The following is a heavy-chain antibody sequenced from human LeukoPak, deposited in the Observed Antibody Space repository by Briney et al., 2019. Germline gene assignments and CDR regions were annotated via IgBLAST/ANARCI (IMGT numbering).Heavy chain of an antibody. Sequence: GASVKVSCKASGYTFTGYYMHWVRQAPGQGLEWMGWINPNSGGTNYAQKFQGRVTMTRDTSISTAYLQWSSLKASDTAMYYCARQGEGYSSGRYLRLVGAFDIWGQGTMVTVSS. D-gene: IGHD6-19*01. V-gene: IGHV1-2*02. CDR3: ARQGEGYSSGRYLRLVGAFDI. J-gene: IGHJ3*02. CDR2: INPNSGGT. CDR1: GYTFTGYY.